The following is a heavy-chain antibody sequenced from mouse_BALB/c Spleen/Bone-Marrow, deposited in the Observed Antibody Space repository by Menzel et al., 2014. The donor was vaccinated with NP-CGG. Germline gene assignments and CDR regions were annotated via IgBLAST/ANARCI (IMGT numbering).Heavy chain of an antibody. D-gene: IGHD2-12*01. CDR1: GFSLTSYG. V-gene: IGHV2-9*02. CDR3: ARVPAYYTYAMDY. J-gene: IGHJ4*01. Sequence: QVQLKHSGPGLVAPSQSLSITCTVSGFSLTSYGVHWVRQPPGKALEWLGVIWAGGSTNYNSALMSRLSISKDNSKSQVFLKMNSLQTDDTAMYYCARVPAYYTYAMDYWGQGTSVTVSS. CDR2: IWAGGST.